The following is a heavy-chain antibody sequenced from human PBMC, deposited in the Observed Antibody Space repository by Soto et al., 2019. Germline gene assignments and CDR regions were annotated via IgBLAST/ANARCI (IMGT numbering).Heavy chain of an antibody. CDR3: AKSFSSNWYDYFDY. CDR1: GITFSTYA. CDR2: ISGSGGST. Sequence: GALRLSCAASGITFSTYAMSWVRQAPGKGLEWVSAISGSGGSTYYADSVKGRFTISRDKSKNTLYLQMNSLRAEDTALYYCAKSFSSNWYDYFDYWGQGSLVTV. D-gene: IGHD6-13*01. V-gene: IGHV3-23*01. J-gene: IGHJ4*02.